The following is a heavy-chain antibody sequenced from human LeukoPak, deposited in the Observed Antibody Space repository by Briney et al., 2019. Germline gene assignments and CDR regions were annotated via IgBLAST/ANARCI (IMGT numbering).Heavy chain of an antibody. Sequence: GGSLRLSCAASGLTPADYGMSWVRQAPRKGLEWVSGIDWSGESTGYADSVKGRFTISRDNAANVLYLQMSGLRAEDTALYYCARDLSASWYSLGYWGRGTLVTVSS. CDR2: IDWSGEST. V-gene: IGHV3-20*04. J-gene: IGHJ4*02. CDR3: ARDLSASWYSLGY. CDR1: GLTPADYG. D-gene: IGHD2-2*01.